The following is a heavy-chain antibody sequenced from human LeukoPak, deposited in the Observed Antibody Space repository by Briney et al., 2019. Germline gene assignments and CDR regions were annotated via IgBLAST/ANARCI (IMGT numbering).Heavy chain of an antibody. CDR1: GGSISSHY. J-gene: IGHJ5*02. V-gene: IGHV4-59*11. Sequence: SETLSLTCTVSGGSISSHYWSWIRQPPGKGLEWIGYIYYSGSTNYNPSLKSRVTISVDTSKNQFSLKLSSVTAADTAVYYCAREGPSSIAARPGGYNWFDPWGQGTLVTVSS. CDR2: IYYSGST. D-gene: IGHD6-6*01. CDR3: AREGPSSIAARPGGYNWFDP.